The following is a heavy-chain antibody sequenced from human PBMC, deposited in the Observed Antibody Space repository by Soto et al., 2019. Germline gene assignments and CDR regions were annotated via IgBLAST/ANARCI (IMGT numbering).Heavy chain of an antibody. V-gene: IGHV4-59*01. CDR1: GGSINKYY. Sequence: SGTLSLTCTVSGGSINKYYWSWIRQPPGKGLEWIGFIFYNGRTDYNPSLESRVTISLDTSKSQFSLKLHSVAAADTAVYYCARALDSSAAPFDFWGQGTLVTVSS. CDR3: ARALDSSAAPFDF. CDR2: IFYNGRT. D-gene: IGHD2-2*01. J-gene: IGHJ4*02.